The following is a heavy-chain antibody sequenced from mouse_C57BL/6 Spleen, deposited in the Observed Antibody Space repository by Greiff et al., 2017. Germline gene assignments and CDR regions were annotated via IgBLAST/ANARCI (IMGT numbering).Heavy chain of an antibody. CDR2: IYPRSGNT. CDR1: GYTFTSYG. D-gene: IGHD2-4*01. CDR3: ARYYDYGGYAMDY. Sequence: VKLMESGAELSRPGASVKLSCKASGYTFTSYGISWVKQRTGQGLEWIGEIYPRSGNTYYNEKFKGKATLTADKSSSTAYMELRSLTSEDSAVYFCARYYDYGGYAMDYWGQGTSVTVSS. J-gene: IGHJ4*01. V-gene: IGHV1-81*01.